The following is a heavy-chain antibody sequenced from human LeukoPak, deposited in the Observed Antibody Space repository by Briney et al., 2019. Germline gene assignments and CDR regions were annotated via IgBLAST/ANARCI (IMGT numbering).Heavy chain of an antibody. D-gene: IGHD1-1*01. CDR1: GGSISSYY. CDR3: ARAYNRGNAFDI. CDR2: IYYSGST. J-gene: IGHJ3*02. Sequence: PSETLSLTFTVSGGSISSYYWSWIRQPPGKGLEWIGYIYYSGSTNYNPPLKSRVTISVDTSKNQFSLKLSSVTAADTAVYYCARAYNRGNAFDIWGQGTMVTVSS. V-gene: IGHV4-59*01.